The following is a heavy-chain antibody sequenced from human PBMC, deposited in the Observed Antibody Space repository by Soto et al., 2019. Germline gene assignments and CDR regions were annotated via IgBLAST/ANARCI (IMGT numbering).Heavy chain of an antibody. CDR1: GYTFTSYG. V-gene: IGHV1-18*01. CDR3: ARDKVLGDDFWRGRRVVTAMDHFDY. D-gene: IGHD2-21*02. J-gene: IGHJ4*02. Sequence: QVQLVQSGAEVKKPGASVKVSCKASGYTFTSYGISWVRQAPGQGLEWMGWISAYNGNTNYAQKLQGRVTMTTDTSTSTAYMEMRSLRSDDTAVYYCARDKVLGDDFWRGRRVVTAMDHFDYWGQGALVTVSS. CDR2: ISAYNGNT.